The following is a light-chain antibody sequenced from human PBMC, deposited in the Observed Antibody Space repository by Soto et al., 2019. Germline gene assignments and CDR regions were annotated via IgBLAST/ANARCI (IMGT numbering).Light chain of an antibody. J-gene: IGKJ1*01. CDR3: QQYYTNSWS. CDR1: QSVLYSPNNKNY. Sequence: LVMTQSPYSLAVSRGERATINFTSSQSVLYSPNNKNYLAWYKQKRGQPAEMLIDWAAIRESGVPDRFSGSGSGTDFTLTISSLQSEDVAVYYCQQYYTNSWSVGQGTKVDIK. V-gene: IGKV4-1*01. CDR2: WAA.